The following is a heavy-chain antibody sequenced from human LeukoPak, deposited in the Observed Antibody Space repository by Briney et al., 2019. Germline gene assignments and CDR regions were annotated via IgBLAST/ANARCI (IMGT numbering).Heavy chain of an antibody. CDR3: ARYSNYGDYYYYVDV. V-gene: IGHV4-59*01. CDR2: IYYSGST. J-gene: IGHJ6*03. CDR1: GGSISSYY. Sequence: PSETLSLTCTVSGGSISSYYWSWIRQPPGKGLEWIGYIYYSGSTNYNPSLKSRVTISVDTSKNQFSLKLSSVTAADTAVYYCARYSNYGDYYYYVDVWGKGTTVTVSS. D-gene: IGHD4-11*01.